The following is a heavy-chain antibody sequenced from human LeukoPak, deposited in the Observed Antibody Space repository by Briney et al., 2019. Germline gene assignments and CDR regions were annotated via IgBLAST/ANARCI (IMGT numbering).Heavy chain of an antibody. CDR3: TSSFRNGRN. CDR2: IDADGRST. Sequence: GGSLRLSCAASGFSFETYGMHWVRQAPGKGLVWVSHIDADGRSTSYADSVKGRFTISRDNVKNTLYLQMNSLRVEDTAVYYCTSSFRNGRNWGQGTLVTVSS. D-gene: IGHD2-8*01. J-gene: IGHJ4*02. CDR1: GFSFETYG. V-gene: IGHV3-74*01.